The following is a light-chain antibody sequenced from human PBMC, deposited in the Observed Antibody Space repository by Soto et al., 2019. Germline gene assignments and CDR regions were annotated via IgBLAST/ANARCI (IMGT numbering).Light chain of an antibody. CDR2: GAS. CDR3: QQYVSLPIT. J-gene: IGKJ5*01. Sequence: GLSQSPGTVSLSPEERATLSCRASQSIGSSYLAWYQQKPGQAPRLLIYGASTRATGIPDRFSGSGSGTDFTLTINRVAPEDFAVYYCQQYVSLPITFGQGTRLEIK. V-gene: IGKV3-20*01. CDR1: QSIGSSY.